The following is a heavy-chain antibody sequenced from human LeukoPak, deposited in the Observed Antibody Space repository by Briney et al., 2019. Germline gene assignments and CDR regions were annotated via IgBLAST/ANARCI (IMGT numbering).Heavy chain of an antibody. Sequence: PGGSLRLSCAASGFTFDDYAMHWVRQAPGKGLEWVSGISWNSGSIGYADSVKGRFTISRDNAKNSLYLQMNSLRAEDTALYYCAKGTQLGPPFDYWGQGTPVTVSS. CDR2: ISWNSGSI. V-gene: IGHV3-9*01. CDR1: GFTFDDYA. J-gene: IGHJ4*02. D-gene: IGHD6-13*01. CDR3: AKGTQLGPPFDY.